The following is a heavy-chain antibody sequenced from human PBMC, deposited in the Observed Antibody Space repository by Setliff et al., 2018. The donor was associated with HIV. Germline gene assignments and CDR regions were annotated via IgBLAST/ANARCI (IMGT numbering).Heavy chain of an antibody. J-gene: IGHJ3*02. D-gene: IGHD1-1*01. CDR1: GYSFTNYW. Sequence: GESLKISCKGFGYSFTNYWIGWVRQMPGKGLEWVGIIYPADSHTSYRPSFQGHVTISADRSISTAYLQWSSLKASDTAIYYCAREIRTIEGGALDIWGQGTLVTVSS. CDR3: AREIRTIEGGALDI. CDR2: IYPADSHT. V-gene: IGHV5-51*01.